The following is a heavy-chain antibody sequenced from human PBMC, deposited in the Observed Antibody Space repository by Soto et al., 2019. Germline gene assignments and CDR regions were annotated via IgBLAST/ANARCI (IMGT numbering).Heavy chain of an antibody. D-gene: IGHD1-7*01. CDR2: ISYDGSNK. Sequence: QVLLVESGGGVVQTGRSLRLSCAASGFTCSSYAMHWVRQAPGKGLEWVAVISYDGSNKYYADSVKGRFTISRDNSKNTLYLQMNSLRAEDTAVYYCARDVAHSGTWGQGTLVTFSS. J-gene: IGHJ4*02. V-gene: IGHV3-30-3*01. CDR3: ARDVAHSGT. CDR1: GFTCSSYA.